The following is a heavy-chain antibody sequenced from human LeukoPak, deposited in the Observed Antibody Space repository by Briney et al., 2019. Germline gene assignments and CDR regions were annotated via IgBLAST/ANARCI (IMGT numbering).Heavy chain of an antibody. CDR2: IKSDGAST. CDR1: GFTFGNYW. CDR3: ARGHGDFPVNYYFDL. Sequence: PGGSLRLSCAASGFTFGNYWMHWVRQSPGKGLVWVSRIKSDGASTSYADSVKGRFTISRNNAKNTLYLQMNSLRAEDTAVYYCARGHGDFPVNYYFDLWGRGTLVTVSS. D-gene: IGHD4-17*01. V-gene: IGHV3-74*01. J-gene: IGHJ2*01.